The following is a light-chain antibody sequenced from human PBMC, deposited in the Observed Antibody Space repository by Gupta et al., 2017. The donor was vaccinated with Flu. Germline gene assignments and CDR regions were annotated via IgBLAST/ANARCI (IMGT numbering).Light chain of an antibody. Sequence: QSALTQPASVSGSPGQSLTISYTGTSTDVGRHDYVSWYQQHPGKVPKVMIYEVTNRPSGVSNRFSGSKSGNTASLTISGLQAEDEADYYCSSYTDISSRKVIFGGGTKLTVL. CDR2: EVT. CDR3: SSYTDISSRKVI. CDR1: STDVGRHDY. V-gene: IGLV2-14*01. J-gene: IGLJ2*01.